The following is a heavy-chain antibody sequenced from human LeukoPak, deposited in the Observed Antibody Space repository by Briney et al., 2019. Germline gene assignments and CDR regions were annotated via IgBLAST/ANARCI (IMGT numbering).Heavy chain of an antibody. V-gene: IGHV3-11*01. CDR1: GFTFSDYY. J-gene: IGHJ4*02. CDR3: ARAESSGEPRY. Sequence: GGSLRLSCAASGFTFSDYYMSWIRQAPGKGLEWVSYISWSGSTIYYADSVKGRFTISRDNAKNSLYLQMNSLRAEDTAVYYCARAESSGEPRYWGQGTLVTVSS. D-gene: IGHD1-14*01. CDR2: ISWSGSTI.